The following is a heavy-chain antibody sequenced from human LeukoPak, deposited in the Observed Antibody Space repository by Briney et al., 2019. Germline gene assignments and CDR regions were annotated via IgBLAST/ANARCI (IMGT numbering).Heavy chain of an antibody. V-gene: IGHV3-48*03. D-gene: IGHD3-10*01. CDR3: ARGSLVHYYGSGSYRIRAGFDS. CDR1: GFTFNTYE. CDR2: ISSSGSTT. J-gene: IGHJ4*02. Sequence: GGSLRLSCAASGFTFNTYEMSWVRQASGKGLEWNSYISSSGSTTYYADSVKRRFTISRDNAKNSLYLQMNSLRAEDTAVYYCARGSLVHYYGSGSYRIRAGFDSWGQGTLVTVSS.